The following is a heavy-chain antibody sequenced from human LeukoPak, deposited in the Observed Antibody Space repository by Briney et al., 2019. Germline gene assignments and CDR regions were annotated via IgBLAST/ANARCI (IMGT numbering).Heavy chain of an antibody. CDR2: IYTSGST. J-gene: IGHJ5*02. CDR1: GGSISSYY. D-gene: IGHD3-10*01. V-gene: IGHV4-4*07. Sequence: SETLSLTCTVSGGSISSYYWSWIRQPAGKGLEWIGRIYTSGSTNYNPSLKSRVTMSVDTSKNQFSLKLSSVTAADTAVYYCARDQKGGRMVLPQGFGPWGQGTLVTVSS. CDR3: ARDQKGGRMVLPQGFGP.